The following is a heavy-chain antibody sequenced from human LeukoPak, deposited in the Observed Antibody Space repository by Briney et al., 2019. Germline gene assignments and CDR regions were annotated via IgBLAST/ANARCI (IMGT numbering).Heavy chain of an antibody. V-gene: IGHV4-39*01. D-gene: IGHD3-22*01. CDR1: GGSISNTEYY. CDR2: INYGGTT. CDR3: ARHAYYYDRSGSYEAFDI. J-gene: IGHJ3*02. Sequence: KASETLSPSCTVSGGSISNTEYYWSWIRQPPGKELEWIASINYGGTTYYNPSLKSRVTISVDTSKNQFSLKLSSVTAADTAVYYCARHAYYYDRSGSYEAFDIWGQGTMVTVSS.